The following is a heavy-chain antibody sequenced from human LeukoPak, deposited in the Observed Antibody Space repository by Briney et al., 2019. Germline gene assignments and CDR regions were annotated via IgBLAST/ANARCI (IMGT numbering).Heavy chain of an antibody. V-gene: IGHV3-21*01. J-gene: IGHJ3*02. CDR1: GFAFSSYT. CDR3: ARDSNPTNLWFGDQGAFDI. CDR2: ISTSSSYI. Sequence: GGSLRLSCAASGFAFSSYTMNWVRQAPGKGLEWVSFISTSSSYIYYADSVKGRFTISRDNAKNSLYLQMNSLRAEDTAVYYCARDSNPTNLWFGDQGAFDIWGQGTMVTVSS. D-gene: IGHD3-10*01.